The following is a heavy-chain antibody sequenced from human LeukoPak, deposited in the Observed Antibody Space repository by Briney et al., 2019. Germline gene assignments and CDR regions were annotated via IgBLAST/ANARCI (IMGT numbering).Heavy chain of an antibody. V-gene: IGHV3-23*01. Sequence: GGSLRLSCAASGFTFSSYAMSWVRQAPGKGLEWVSVISGSGGSTYYADSVKGRFTISRDNSKNTLYLQMNSLRAEDTAIYYCAKGLVYLNEGWFDPWGQGTLVTVSS. CDR1: GFTFSSYA. D-gene: IGHD2-8*01. CDR2: ISGSGGST. CDR3: AKGLVYLNEGWFDP. J-gene: IGHJ5*02.